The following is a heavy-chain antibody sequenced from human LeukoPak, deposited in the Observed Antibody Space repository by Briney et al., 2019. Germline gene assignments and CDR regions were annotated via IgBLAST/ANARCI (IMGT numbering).Heavy chain of an antibody. CDR1: GGSISSYQ. J-gene: IGHJ4*02. V-gene: IGHV4-59*08. CDR3: AGHHPRNTVDF. CDR2: ISYSGFT. D-gene: IGHD2/OR15-2a*01. Sequence: PSETLSLTCTVSGGSISSYQWSWIRRPPGKGLEWIGYISYSGFTNYNPSLKSRVTISLDTSKNQFSLKLTSVTAADTAVHYCAGHHPRNTVDFWGQGTLVTVSS.